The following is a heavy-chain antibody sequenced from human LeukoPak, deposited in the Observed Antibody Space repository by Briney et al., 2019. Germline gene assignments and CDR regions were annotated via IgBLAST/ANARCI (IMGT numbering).Heavy chain of an antibody. D-gene: IGHD3-9*01. CDR3: ARFSWARAYDIDH. CDR2: ISVDNGNT. J-gene: IGHJ5*02. CDR1: GFTFTNYG. Sequence: GASVKVSCKASGFTFTNYGISWVRQAPGQGLEWMAWISVDNGNTNYIQKLQGRVTLTTDTSTSTAYMELRNLRSDDTAVYYCARFSWARAYDIDHWGQGTLVTVSS. V-gene: IGHV1-18*01.